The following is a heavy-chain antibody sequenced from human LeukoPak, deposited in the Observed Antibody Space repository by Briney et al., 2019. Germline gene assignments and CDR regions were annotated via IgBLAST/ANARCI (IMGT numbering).Heavy chain of an antibody. CDR2: ISWNSGDL. D-gene: IGHD3-10*01. V-gene: IGHV3-9*03. Sequence: GRSLRLSCAASGFTFENSAMHWVRQAPGKGLEWVSGISWNSGDLIYADSVKGRFTISRDNAKNSLYLQMNSLRLEDMALYYCARRSGDRAFDIWDQGTMVTVSS. CDR3: ARRSGDRAFDI. CDR1: GFTFENSA. J-gene: IGHJ3*02.